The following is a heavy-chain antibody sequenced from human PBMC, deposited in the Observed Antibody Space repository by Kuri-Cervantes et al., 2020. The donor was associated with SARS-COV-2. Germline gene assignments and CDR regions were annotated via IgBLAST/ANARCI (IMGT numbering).Heavy chain of an antibody. Sequence: SETLSLTCTVSGGSISSSSYYWGWIRQPPGKGLEWIWSIYYSGSTYYNPSLKSRVTISVDTSKNQLSLKLSSVTAEDTAVYYCASQAAKYCSSTSCYTGVFDYWGQGTLVTVSS. CDR2: IYYSGST. CDR1: GGSISSSSYY. J-gene: IGHJ4*02. V-gene: IGHV4-39*07. CDR3: ASQAAKYCSSTSCYTGVFDY. D-gene: IGHD2-2*02.